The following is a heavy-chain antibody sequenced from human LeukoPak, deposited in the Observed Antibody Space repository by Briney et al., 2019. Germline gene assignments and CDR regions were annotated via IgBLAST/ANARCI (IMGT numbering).Heavy chain of an antibody. V-gene: IGHV3-30-3*02. Sequence: GGSLRLSCAASGFTFSSYAIHWVRQAPGKGLEWVAVISYDGSNKYYADSVKGRFTISRDNAKNSLYLQMNSLRAEDTALYYCAKLWGYSYGPLDYWGQGTLVTVSS. CDR2: ISYDGSNK. CDR1: GFTFSSYA. J-gene: IGHJ4*02. D-gene: IGHD5-18*01. CDR3: AKLWGYSYGPLDY.